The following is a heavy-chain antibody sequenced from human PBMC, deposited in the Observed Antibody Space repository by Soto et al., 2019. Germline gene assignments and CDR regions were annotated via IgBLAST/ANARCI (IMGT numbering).Heavy chain of an antibody. J-gene: IGHJ3*02. CDR2: IYPGDSDT. CDR1: GYSFTNYW. CDR3: ATRYYYDSSGYGGDAFAI. V-gene: IGHV5-51*01. Sequence: PGVLMRDCSKGSGYSFTNYWIGWVRKKTGKGLEWMGIIYPGDSDTRYSPSFQGQVTISADKSISTAYLQWSSLKASDTAMYYCATRYYYDSSGYGGDAFAIWGQGTMVTVSS. D-gene: IGHD3-22*01.